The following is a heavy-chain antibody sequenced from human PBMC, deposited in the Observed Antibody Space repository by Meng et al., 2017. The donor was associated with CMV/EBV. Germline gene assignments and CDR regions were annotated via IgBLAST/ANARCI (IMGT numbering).Heavy chain of an antibody. CDR2: IIPIFGTA. J-gene: IGHJ6*02. CDR3: ARIVGDTTFTSLNGGMDV. Sequence: SVKVSCKASGGTFSSYAISWVRQAPGQGLEWMGGIIPIFGTANYAQKFQGRVTITTDESTSTAYMELSSLRSEDTAVYYCARIVGDTTFTSLNGGMDVWGQGTTVTVSS. CDR1: GGTFSSYA. D-gene: IGHD1-26*01. V-gene: IGHV1-69*05.